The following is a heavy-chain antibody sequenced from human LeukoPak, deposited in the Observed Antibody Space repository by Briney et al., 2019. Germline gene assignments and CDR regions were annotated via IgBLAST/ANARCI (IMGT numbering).Heavy chain of an antibody. CDR2: IIPIFGTA. CDR1: GGTFSSYA. J-gene: IGHJ5*02. Sequence: GSSVKVSCKASGGTFSSYAISWVRQAPGQGLEWMGGIIPIFGTANYAQKFQGRVTITADKSTSTAYTELSSLRSEDTAVYYCARAPINPINWFDPWGQGTLVTVSS. V-gene: IGHV1-69*06. CDR3: ARAPINPINWFDP.